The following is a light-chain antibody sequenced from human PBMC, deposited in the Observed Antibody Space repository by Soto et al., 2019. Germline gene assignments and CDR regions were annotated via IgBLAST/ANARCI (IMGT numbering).Light chain of an antibody. Sequence: DIQMTQSPSSLSASVGDRITITCRASQTITSYLSWFQQKPGKAPELLIYAASRLQSGVPSRFSGSGSGADFTLTISSLQPEDFATYYCQQSYSAPITFGQGTRLEIK. J-gene: IGKJ5*01. CDR2: AAS. CDR3: QQSYSAPIT. V-gene: IGKV1-39*01. CDR1: QTITSY.